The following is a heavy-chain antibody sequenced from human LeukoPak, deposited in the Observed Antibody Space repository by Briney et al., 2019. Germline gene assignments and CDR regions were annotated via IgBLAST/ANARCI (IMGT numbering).Heavy chain of an antibody. J-gene: IGHJ3*02. V-gene: IGHV3-74*01. CDR2: IDRDGSRI. D-gene: IGHD5-18*01. CDR1: GFTFSSYW. CDR3: AKDMGYSYGYATDDAFDI. Sequence: PGGSLRLSCAVSGFTFSSYWMHWVRQAPGKGLVWVSRIDRDGSRINYADSVRGRFSISRDNGKNTLFLQMNSLRAEDAAVYYCAKDMGYSYGYATDDAFDIWGQGTMVTVSS.